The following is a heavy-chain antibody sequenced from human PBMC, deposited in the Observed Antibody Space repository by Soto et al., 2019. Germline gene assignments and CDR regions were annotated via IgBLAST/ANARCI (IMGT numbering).Heavy chain of an antibody. Sequence: SETLSLTCAVSGGSISGYYWNWIRQPPGKRLEWIGYIYYNETTKYNPALRGRVTMSVDASKNSLSLKLSSVTAADTAVYFCARDHSGYEPGSLDPWGQGTQVTVSS. V-gene: IGHV4-59*01. D-gene: IGHD5-12*01. J-gene: IGHJ5*02. CDR1: GGSISGYY. CDR3: ARDHSGYEPGSLDP. CDR2: IYYNETT.